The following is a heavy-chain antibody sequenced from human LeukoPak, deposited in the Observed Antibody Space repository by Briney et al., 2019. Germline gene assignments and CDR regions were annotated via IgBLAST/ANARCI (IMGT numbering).Heavy chain of an antibody. CDR3: ARAHTWEILV. J-gene: IGHJ4*02. D-gene: IGHD1-26*01. CDR1: GYTFTSYD. Sequence: ASVKVSCKASGYTFTSYDINLVRQATGQGLEWMGWMNPNSGNTGYAQKFQGGVTITRNSSISTAYMELSSLRSEDTAVYYCARAHTWEILVWGQGTQVTVSS. V-gene: IGHV1-8*03. CDR2: MNPNSGNT.